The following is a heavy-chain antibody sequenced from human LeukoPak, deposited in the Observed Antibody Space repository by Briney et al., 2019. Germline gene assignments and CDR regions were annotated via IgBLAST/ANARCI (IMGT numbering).Heavy chain of an antibody. CDR2: ISAYNGNT. CDR3: ARGHWDIVVVPAALQAFDI. V-gene: IGHV1-18*01. Sequence: ASVKVSCKASGYTFTSYGISWVRQAPGQGLEWMGWISAYNGNTNYAQKLQGRVTMATDTSTSTAYMELRSLRSDDTAVYYCARGHWDIVVVPAALQAFDIWGQGTMVTVSS. D-gene: IGHD2-2*01. J-gene: IGHJ3*02. CDR1: GYTFTSYG.